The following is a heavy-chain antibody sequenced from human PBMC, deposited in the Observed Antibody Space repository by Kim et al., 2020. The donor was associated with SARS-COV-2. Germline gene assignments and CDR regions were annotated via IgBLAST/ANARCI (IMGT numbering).Heavy chain of an antibody. Sequence: SVKVSCKASGGTFSSYAISWVRQAPGQGLEWMGGIIPIFGTANYAQKFQGRVTITADESTSTAYMELSSLRSEDTAVYYCASNLVLEMATPDPTYYYYGMDVWGQGTTVTVSS. CDR1: GGTFSSYA. J-gene: IGHJ6*02. CDR3: ASNLVLEMATPDPTYYYYGMDV. V-gene: IGHV1-69*13. D-gene: IGHD5-12*01. CDR2: IIPIFGTA.